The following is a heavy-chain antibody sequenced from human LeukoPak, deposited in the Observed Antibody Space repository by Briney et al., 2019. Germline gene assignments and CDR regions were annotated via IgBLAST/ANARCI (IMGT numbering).Heavy chain of an antibody. J-gene: IGHJ4*02. CDR1: GGSISSYC. CDR2: SYYSGSI. D-gene: IGHD6-19*01. CDR3: ARGRRVADSWGYYFDY. Sequence: SETLSLTCTVSGGSISSYCWNWIRQPPGKGLEWIGYSYYSGSINYNPSLKSRLTISVDTSKNQFTLNLTSVTAADTAVYYCARGRRVADSWGYYFDYWGQGALVTVSS. V-gene: IGHV4-59*01.